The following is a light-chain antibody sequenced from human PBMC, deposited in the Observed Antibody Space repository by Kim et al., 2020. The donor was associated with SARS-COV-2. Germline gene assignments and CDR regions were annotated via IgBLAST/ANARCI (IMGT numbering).Light chain of an antibody. V-gene: IGLV6-57*03. CDR1: SGSIDDKY. CDR2: EDD. CDR3: QSYNRDNVI. Sequence: GQRVTISCTRSSGSIDDKYVQWYQQRPGGVPTTVVYEDDQRPSGVSDRFSGSIDNSSNSASLTISGLRTEDEADYYCQSYNRDNVIFGGGTQLTVL. J-gene: IGLJ2*01.